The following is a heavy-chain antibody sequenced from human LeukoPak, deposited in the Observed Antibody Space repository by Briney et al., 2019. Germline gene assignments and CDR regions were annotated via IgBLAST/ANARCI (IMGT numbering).Heavy chain of an antibody. Sequence: PGGSLRLSCAASGFSFSDFYMSWIRQAPGMGLEWISCIGTRSNPIYYADSVKGRFTISRDDAKNSLYLQMNSLRDEDTAVYFCAREARGSGRDFDYWGQGILVTVSS. CDR2: IGTRSNPI. V-gene: IGHV3-11*01. CDR3: AREARGSGRDFDY. J-gene: IGHJ4*02. CDR1: GFSFSDFY. D-gene: IGHD1-26*01.